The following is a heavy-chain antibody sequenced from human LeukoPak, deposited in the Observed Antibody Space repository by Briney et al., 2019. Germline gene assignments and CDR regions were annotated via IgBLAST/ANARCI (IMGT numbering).Heavy chain of an antibody. CDR2: ISYDGSNK. D-gene: IGHD3-22*01. Sequence: GGSLRLSCAASGFTFSSYGMHWVRQAPGKGLEWVAVISYDGSNKYYADSVKGRFTISRDNSKNTLYLQMNSLRAEDTAVCYCAKASITMIVVAPSWFDPWGQGTLVTVSS. J-gene: IGHJ5*02. V-gene: IGHV3-30*18. CDR1: GFTFSSYG. CDR3: AKASITMIVVAPSWFDP.